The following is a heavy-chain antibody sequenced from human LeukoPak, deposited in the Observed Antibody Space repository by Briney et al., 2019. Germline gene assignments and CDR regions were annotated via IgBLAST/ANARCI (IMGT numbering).Heavy chain of an antibody. D-gene: IGHD3-22*01. Sequence: GGSLRLSCAASGFTFSRYAMNWVRQAPGKGLEWVSYISSSGSTIYYADSVKGRFTISRDNAKNSLYLQMNSLRAEDTAVYYCATTYYYDSSGYSYWYFDLWGRGTLVTVSS. CDR3: ATTYYYDSSGYSYWYFDL. V-gene: IGHV3-48*03. J-gene: IGHJ2*01. CDR1: GFTFSRYA. CDR2: ISSSGSTI.